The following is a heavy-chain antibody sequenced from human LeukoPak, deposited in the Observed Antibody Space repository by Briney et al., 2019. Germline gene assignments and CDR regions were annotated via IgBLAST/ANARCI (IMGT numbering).Heavy chain of an antibody. CDR3: PRVRTRNYYDSSGYYID. CDR1: GFTFSSYS. V-gene: IGHV3-21*01. Sequence: GGSLRLSCAASGFTFSSYSMNWVRQAPGKGLEWVSSISSSSSYIYYADSVKGRFTISRDNAKNSLYLQMNSLRAEDTAVYYCPRVRTRNYYDSSGYYIDWGQGTLVTVSS. J-gene: IGHJ4*02. CDR2: ISSSSSYI. D-gene: IGHD3-22*01.